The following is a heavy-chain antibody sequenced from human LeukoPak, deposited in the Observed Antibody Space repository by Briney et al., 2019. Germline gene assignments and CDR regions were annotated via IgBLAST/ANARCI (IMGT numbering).Heavy chain of an antibody. Sequence: GESLKISCKGSGYSFTTYWIGWVRQMPGKGLEWMGVIFPADSDTRYSPSFQGQVTISADKSISTAYLQWSSLKASDTAMYYCASVYSSTSWDYWGQGTLVTVSS. CDR2: IFPADSDT. CDR1: GYSFTTYW. V-gene: IGHV5-51*01. D-gene: IGHD6-13*01. CDR3: ASVYSSTSWDY. J-gene: IGHJ4*02.